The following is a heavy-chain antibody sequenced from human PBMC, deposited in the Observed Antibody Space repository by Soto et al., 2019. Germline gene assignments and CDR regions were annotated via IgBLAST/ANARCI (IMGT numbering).Heavy chain of an antibody. CDR2: IIPIFGTA. D-gene: IGHD2-21*02. CDR3: ARTGAYCGGDCYSIFDY. V-gene: IGHV1-69*01. Sequence: QVQLVQSGAEVKKPGSSVKVSCKASGGTFSSYAISWVRQAPGQGLEWMGGIIPIFGTANYAQQFQGRVTITADESTSTAYMELSSLRSEDTAVYYCARTGAYCGGDCYSIFDYWGQGTLVTVSS. CDR1: GGTFSSYA. J-gene: IGHJ4*02.